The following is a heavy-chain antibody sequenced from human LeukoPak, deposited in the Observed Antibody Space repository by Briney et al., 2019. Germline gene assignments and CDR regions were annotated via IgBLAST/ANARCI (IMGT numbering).Heavy chain of an antibody. Sequence: PGGSLRLSCTASGFSFSNAWMSWVRQAPGRGLEWVGRIKSKTDGGTTHYAAPVKGRFIISRDDSKNTLYLQMKSLKTEDTAVFYCTTDLGDVWGKGTTVTVSS. J-gene: IGHJ6*04. CDR3: TTDLGDV. CDR2: IKSKTDGGTT. CDR1: GFSFSNAW. V-gene: IGHV3-15*01.